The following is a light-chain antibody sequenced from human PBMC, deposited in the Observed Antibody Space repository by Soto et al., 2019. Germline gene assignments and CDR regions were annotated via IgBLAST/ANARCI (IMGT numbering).Light chain of an antibody. J-gene: IGKJ2*01. Sequence: ELVLTQSPATLSLSPGESATLSCRASQSVAAYLAWYQQKPGQGPRLLIYDSSTRATGTPARFTGSGSETHFTRPIGSHEPEDYGTYIFQHRITWLIYTFRQGPKLEI. CDR1: QSVAAY. CDR3: QHRITWLIYT. CDR2: DSS. V-gene: IGKV3-11*01.